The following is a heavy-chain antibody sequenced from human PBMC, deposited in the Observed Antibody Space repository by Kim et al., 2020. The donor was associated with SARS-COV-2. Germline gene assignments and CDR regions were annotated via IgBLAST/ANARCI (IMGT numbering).Heavy chain of an antibody. D-gene: IGHD3-22*01. CDR3: ARDSLITTDGYYYYYGMDV. V-gene: IGHV4-59*13. J-gene: IGHJ6*02. CDR1: GGSISSYY. Sequence: SETLSLTCTVSGGSISSYYWSWIRQPPGKGLEWIGYIYYSGSTNYNPSLKSRVTISVDTSKNQFSLKLSSVTAADTAVYYCARDSLITTDGYYYYYGMDVWGQGTTVTVSS. CDR2: IYYSGST.